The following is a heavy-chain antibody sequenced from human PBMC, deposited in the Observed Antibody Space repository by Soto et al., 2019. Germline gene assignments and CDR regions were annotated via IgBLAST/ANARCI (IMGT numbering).Heavy chain of an antibody. CDR3: VRIRYQLPSSVLWLDH. D-gene: IGHD3-16*01. V-gene: IGHV4-34*01. CDR2: INHVGGT. Sequence: ASETLSLTCAVYGGFLSESYWTWIRQPPGKGLEWIGEINHVGGTNYNPSLKSRVTMSVGTSQNQFSLRLISVTAADTAMYFCVRIRYQLPSSVLWLDHWGQGTPATVSS. J-gene: IGHJ5*02. CDR1: GGFLSESY.